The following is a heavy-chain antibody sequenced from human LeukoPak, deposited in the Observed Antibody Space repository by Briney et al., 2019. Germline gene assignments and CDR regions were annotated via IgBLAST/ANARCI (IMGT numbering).Heavy chain of an antibody. J-gene: IGHJ4*02. CDR1: GGSISSGSYY. Sequence: SETLSLTCTVSGGSISSGSYYWGWIRQPAGKGLEWIGRIYTSGSTNYNPSLKSRVTISVDTSKNQFSPKLSSVTAADTAVYCCARVPRGGYSVTVDYWGQGTLVTVSS. CDR3: ARVPRGGYSVTVDY. D-gene: IGHD3-22*01. V-gene: IGHV4-61*02. CDR2: IYTSGST.